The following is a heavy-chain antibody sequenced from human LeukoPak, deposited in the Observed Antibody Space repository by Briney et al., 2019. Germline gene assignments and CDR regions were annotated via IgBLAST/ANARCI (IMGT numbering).Heavy chain of an antibody. D-gene: IGHD2-15*01. CDR2: VSGSAGST. J-gene: IGHJ5*02. V-gene: IGHV3-23*01. CDR1: GFTFSSYA. CDR3: AREYEGYCSGGSCFRGTYNWFDP. Sequence: GGSLRLSCAASGFTFSSYAMSWVRQAPGKGLEWVSAVSGSAGSTYYADSVKGRFTISRDNSKNTLYLQMNSLRVEDTAVYYCAREYEGYCSGGSCFRGTYNWFDPWGQGTLVTVSS.